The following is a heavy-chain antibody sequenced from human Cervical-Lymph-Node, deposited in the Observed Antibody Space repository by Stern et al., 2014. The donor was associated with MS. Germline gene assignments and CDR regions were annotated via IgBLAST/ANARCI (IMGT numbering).Heavy chain of an antibody. J-gene: IGHJ5*02. Sequence: QLQLQESGPGLVKPSQTLSLTCTVSGGSISSGGYYWSWIRQHPGKGLEWIGYIYYSGSTYYHPSLKSRVPISVDTSKNQFSLKLSSVTAADTAVYYCAREYCSSTSCYQWFDPWGQGTLVTVSS. V-gene: IGHV4-31*03. CDR2: IYYSGST. CDR3: AREYCSSTSCYQWFDP. D-gene: IGHD2-2*01. CDR1: GGSISSGGYY.